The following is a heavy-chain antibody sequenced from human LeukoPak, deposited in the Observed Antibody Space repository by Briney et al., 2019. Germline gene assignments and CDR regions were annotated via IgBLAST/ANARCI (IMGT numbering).Heavy chain of an antibody. D-gene: IGHD3-10*01. Sequence: GGSLRLSCAASGFTFSSYSMNWVRQAPGKGLEWVAVISYDGSNKYYADSVKGRFTISRDNAKNTLYLQMNSLRAEDTAVYYCARGLQVYYGSGSYKLDYWGQGTLVTVSS. J-gene: IGHJ4*02. CDR3: ARGLQVYYGSGSYKLDY. V-gene: IGHV3-30*03. CDR1: GFTFSSYS. CDR2: ISYDGSNK.